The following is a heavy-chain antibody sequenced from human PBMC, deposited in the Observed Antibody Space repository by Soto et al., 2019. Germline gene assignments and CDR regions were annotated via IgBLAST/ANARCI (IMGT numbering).Heavy chain of an antibody. CDR1: GGSISSSSYY. Sequence: PSETLSLTCTVSGGSISSSSYYWGWIRQPPGKGLEWIGSIYYSGSTYYNPSLKSRVTISVDTSKNQFSLKLSSVTAADTAVYYCAGTVWFGEISRSYYMDVWGKGTTVTVSS. V-gene: IGHV4-39*01. CDR3: AGTVWFGEISRSYYMDV. CDR2: IYYSGST. D-gene: IGHD3-10*01. J-gene: IGHJ6*03.